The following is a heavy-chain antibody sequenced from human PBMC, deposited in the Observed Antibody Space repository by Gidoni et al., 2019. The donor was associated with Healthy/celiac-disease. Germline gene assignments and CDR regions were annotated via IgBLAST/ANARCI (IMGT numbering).Heavy chain of an antibody. Sequence: QVQLVPSGAEVKKPRASVKVSYKASGYTFTRYGISWVRQAPVQGLEWMGWFRAYNGNTNYDQKLQGRVTMTTDTSTSTAYMELRSLRSDDTPVYYCARGHYDILTGYRVYYGMDVWGQGTTVTVSS. J-gene: IGHJ6*02. CDR2: FRAYNGNT. D-gene: IGHD3-9*01. CDR3: ARGHYDILTGYRVYYGMDV. CDR1: GYTFTRYG. V-gene: IGHV1-18*04.